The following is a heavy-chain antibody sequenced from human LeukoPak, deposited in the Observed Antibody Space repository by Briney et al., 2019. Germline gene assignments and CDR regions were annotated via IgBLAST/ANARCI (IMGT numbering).Heavy chain of an antibody. CDR3: TRGRDGNYGLFAS. CDR1: GFTFSDYY. J-gene: IGHJ4*02. Sequence: GGTLRLSCAASGFTFSDYYMSWIRQAPGKGLVWGSYISSNGSTIYYADSVKRRLTISRDNAKNTLYLQMNSLRADDTAVYYCTRGRDGNYGLFASWGQGALVTVS. D-gene: IGHD3-10*01. V-gene: IGHV3-11*01. CDR2: ISSNGSTI.